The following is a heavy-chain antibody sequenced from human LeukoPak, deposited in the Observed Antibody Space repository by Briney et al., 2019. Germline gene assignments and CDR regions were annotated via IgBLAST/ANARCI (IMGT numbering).Heavy chain of an antibody. D-gene: IGHD3-22*01. V-gene: IGHV3-48*01. J-gene: IGHJ4*02. CDR3: ARAGNIVVVDEDDY. CDR1: GFTFSSYS. Sequence: PGGSLRLSCAASGFTFSSYSMNWVRQAPGKGLEWVSYISSSSTIYYADSVKGRFTISRDNAKNSLYLQMNSLRAEDTAVYYCARAGNIVVVDEDDYWGQGTLVTVSS. CDR2: ISSSSTI.